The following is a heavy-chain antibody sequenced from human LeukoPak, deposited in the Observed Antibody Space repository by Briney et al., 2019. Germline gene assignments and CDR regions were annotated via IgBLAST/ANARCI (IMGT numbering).Heavy chain of an antibody. CDR2: IKSKTDGGTT. CDR3: TTGDYDFWSGYRDH. D-gene: IGHD3-3*01. V-gene: IGHV3-15*01. Sequence: PGGSLRLSCAASGFTFSNAWMSWVRQAPGKGLEWVGRIKSKTDGGTTDYAAPVKGRFTISRDDSKNTLYLQMNSLKTEDTAVYYCTTGDYDFWSGYRDHWGQGTLVTVSS. CDR1: GFTFSNAW. J-gene: IGHJ4*02.